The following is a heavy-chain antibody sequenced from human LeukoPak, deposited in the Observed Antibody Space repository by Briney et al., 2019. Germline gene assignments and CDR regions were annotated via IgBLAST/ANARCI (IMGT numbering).Heavy chain of an antibody. Sequence: PGGSLRLSCVASGFTFNNYSMNWVRQAPGKGLEWVPSISSSSTYIYHADSVKGRFTISRDNAKNSLYLQMNSLRAEDTAVYYCARDSGIYRTIDYWGQGTLVTVSS. D-gene: IGHD1-26*01. V-gene: IGHV3-21*01. CDR3: ARDSGIYRTIDY. CDR2: ISSSSTYI. CDR1: GFTFNNYS. J-gene: IGHJ4*02.